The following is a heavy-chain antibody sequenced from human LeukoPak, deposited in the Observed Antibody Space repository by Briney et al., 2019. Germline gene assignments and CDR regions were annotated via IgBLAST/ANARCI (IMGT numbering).Heavy chain of an antibody. CDR1: GFTVGSNY. CDR2: LYSGGTT. V-gene: IGHV3-53*01. CDR3: ARELRQ. Sequence: GGSLRLSCAASGFTVGSNYMTWVRQAPGKGLEWVSVLYSGGTTNYADSVKGRFTISRDNSKNTLYLQMNSLRAEDTAVYYCARELRQWGQGTLVTVSS. J-gene: IGHJ4*02.